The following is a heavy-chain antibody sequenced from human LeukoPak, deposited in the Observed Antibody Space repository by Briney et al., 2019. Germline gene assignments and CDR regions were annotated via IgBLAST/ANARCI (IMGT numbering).Heavy chain of an antibody. J-gene: IGHJ5*01. Sequence: PGGSLRLSCAASGIILSSYWMSWVRQARGKGPEWVANMRQDRSEKWYVDSVKGRFTISRDNAKNSLYLQMNSLRVEDTAVYYCAREFRSGYNSRWFDYWGQGTLVTVSS. CDR2: MRQDRSEK. V-gene: IGHV3-7*01. D-gene: IGHD6-19*01. CDR1: GIILSSYW. CDR3: AREFRSGYNSRWFDY.